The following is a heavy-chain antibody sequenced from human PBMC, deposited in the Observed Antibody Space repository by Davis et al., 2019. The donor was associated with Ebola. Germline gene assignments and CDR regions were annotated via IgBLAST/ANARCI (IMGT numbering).Heavy chain of an antibody. CDR3: ARGLGAARHDYYYYYGMDV. CDR2: ISAYNGNT. J-gene: IGHJ6*04. Sequence: AASVKVSCKASGYTFTSYGISWVRQAPGQGLEWMGWISAYNGNTNYAQKLQGRVTMTTDTSTSTAYMELRSLRSDDTAVYYCARGLGAARHDYYYYYGMDVWGKGTTVTVSS. V-gene: IGHV1-18*04. CDR1: GYTFTSYG. D-gene: IGHD6-6*01.